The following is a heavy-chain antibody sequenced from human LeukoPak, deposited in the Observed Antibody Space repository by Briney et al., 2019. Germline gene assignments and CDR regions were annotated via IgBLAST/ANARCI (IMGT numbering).Heavy chain of an antibody. CDR2: ISYDGSNK. CDR3: ARAGVEYSYGNWFDP. D-gene: IGHD5-18*01. J-gene: IGHJ5*02. Sequence: GGSLRLFCAASGFTFSSYAMHWVRQAPGKGLEWVAVISYDGSNKYYADSVKGRFTISRDNSKNTLYLQMNSLRAEDTAVYYCARAGVEYSYGNWFDPWGQGTLVTVSS. V-gene: IGHV3-30-3*01. CDR1: GFTFSSYA.